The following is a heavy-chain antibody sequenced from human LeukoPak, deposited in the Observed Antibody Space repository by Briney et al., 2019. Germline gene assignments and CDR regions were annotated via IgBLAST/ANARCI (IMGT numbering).Heavy chain of an antibody. Sequence: SVKVSCKASGFTFTSSAMQWVRQARGQRREWIGWIVVGSGNTNYAQKFQERVTITRDMSTRTAYMELSSLRSEDTAVYYCAADSRYCSGGSCYPDYRYYYYMDVWGKGTTVTISS. D-gene: IGHD2-15*01. CDR2: IVVGSGNT. CDR1: GFTFTSSA. CDR3: AADSRYCSGGSCYPDYRYYYYMDV. J-gene: IGHJ6*03. V-gene: IGHV1-58*02.